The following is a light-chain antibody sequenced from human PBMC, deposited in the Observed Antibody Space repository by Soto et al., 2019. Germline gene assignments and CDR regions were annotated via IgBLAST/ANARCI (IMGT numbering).Light chain of an antibody. CDR1: QSISNH. V-gene: IGKV1-39*01. J-gene: IGKJ5*01. CDR3: QQYNNWIT. CDR2: AAS. Sequence: DIQMTQSASSLSASVEDRGIITCRASQSISNHLNWYQQEPGKAPKLLIFAASSLQSGVPSRFSGSRSGPDFTLTISSLQSEDFAVYYCQQYNNWITFGQGTRLEIK.